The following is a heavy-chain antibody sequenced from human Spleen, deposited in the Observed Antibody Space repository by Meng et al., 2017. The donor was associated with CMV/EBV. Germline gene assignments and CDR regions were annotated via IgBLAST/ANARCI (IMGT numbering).Heavy chain of an antibody. CDR3: ATVNPYCSSARCGGDI. V-gene: IGHV1-69*05. CDR2: IIPIFDTV. D-gene: IGHD2-2*01. Sequence: SVKVSCKSSGGSFSNYAINWVRQAPGQGLEWMGGIIPIFDTVNHAQKFQGRVAITTDESTRTAYMELSSLRSEDTAVYYCATVNPYCSSARCGGDIWGQGILVTVFS. J-gene: IGHJ4*02. CDR1: GGSFSNYA.